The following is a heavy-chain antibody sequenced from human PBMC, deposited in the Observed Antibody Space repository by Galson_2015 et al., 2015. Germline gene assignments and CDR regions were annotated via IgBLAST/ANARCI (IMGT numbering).Heavy chain of an antibody. CDR1: GFTFSSYA. CDR3: ARDRLVDCISTSCSSHYYYGIDV. Sequence: SLRISCAASGFTFSSYAMHWVRQAPGKGLEWVAVISYDGSNKYYADSVKGRFTISRDNSKNTLYLQMNSLRAEDTAVYYCARDRLVDCISTSCSSHYYYGIDVWAQGTTVTVSS. CDR2: ISYDGSNK. V-gene: IGHV3-30-3*01. D-gene: IGHD2-2*01. J-gene: IGHJ6*02.